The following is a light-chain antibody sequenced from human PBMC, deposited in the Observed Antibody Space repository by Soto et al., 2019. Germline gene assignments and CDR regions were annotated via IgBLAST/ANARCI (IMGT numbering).Light chain of an antibody. CDR1: QSVSRNY. Sequence: EIVLTQSACTLSLSPGERATLSWGASQSVSRNYLAWYQQRHGQAPRLLIYDAFNRATGIPDRFSGRGSGTDFTLTISRLEPEDFAVYYCQQYGDSPRTFGQGTKVDIK. CDR3: QQYGDSPRT. J-gene: IGKJ1*01. V-gene: IGKV3-20*01. CDR2: DAF.